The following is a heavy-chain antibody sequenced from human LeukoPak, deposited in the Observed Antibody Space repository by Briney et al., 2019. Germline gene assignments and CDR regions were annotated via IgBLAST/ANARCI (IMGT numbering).Heavy chain of an antibody. CDR2: IYYGGST. CDR1: GGSISSNSYY. D-gene: IGHD2-21*01. J-gene: IGHJ5*02. Sequence: PSETLSLTCTVSGGSISSNSYYWGWIRQPPGKGLECNGRIYYGGSTYYNPSLNSRVTMPVDTSKNQSSLKLRSRPAADTAVYYCARHGDPNFFDPWGQGPLVTVS. CDR3: ARHGDPNFFDP. V-gene: IGHV4-39*01.